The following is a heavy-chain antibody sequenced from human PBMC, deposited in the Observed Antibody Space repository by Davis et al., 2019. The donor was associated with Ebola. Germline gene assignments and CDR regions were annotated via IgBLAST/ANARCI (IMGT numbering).Heavy chain of an antibody. Sequence: ASVKVSCKASGGTFSSYAISWVRQAPGQGLEWMGWISAYNGNTNYAQKLQGRVTMTTDTSAATAYMELTSLRSDDTALYYCAPERGYWGQGTLVIVSS. D-gene: IGHD3-10*01. CDR1: GGTFSSYA. CDR3: APERGY. J-gene: IGHJ4*02. V-gene: IGHV1-18*01. CDR2: ISAYNGNT.